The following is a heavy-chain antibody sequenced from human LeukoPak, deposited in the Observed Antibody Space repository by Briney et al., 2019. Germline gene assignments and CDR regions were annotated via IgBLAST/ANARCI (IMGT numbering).Heavy chain of an antibody. CDR3: AKDDWNDIYYSY. CDR1: GFTFSSYA. CDR2: ISGSGGST. D-gene: IGHD1-1*01. J-gene: IGHJ4*02. V-gene: IGHV3-23*01. Sequence: GGSLRLPCAASGFTFSSYAMSWVRQAPGKGLEWVSAISGSGGSTYYADSVKGRFTISRDNSKNTLYLQMNSLRAEDTAVYYCAKDDWNDIYYSYWGQGTLVTVSS.